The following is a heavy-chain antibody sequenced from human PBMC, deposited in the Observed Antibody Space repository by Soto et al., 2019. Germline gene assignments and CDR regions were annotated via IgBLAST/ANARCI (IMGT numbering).Heavy chain of an antibody. J-gene: IGHJ4*02. CDR2: IRSKANSYAT. CDR1: GFTFSGSA. CDR3: TSARYVWGSYRYDY. Sequence: EVQLVESGGGLVQPGGSLKLSCAASGFTFSGSAMHWVRQASGKGLEWVGRIRSKANSYATAYAASVKGRFTISRDDSKNTAYLQMNRLKTEDTAVYYCTSARYVWGSYRYDYWGQGTLVTVSS. D-gene: IGHD3-16*02. V-gene: IGHV3-73*01.